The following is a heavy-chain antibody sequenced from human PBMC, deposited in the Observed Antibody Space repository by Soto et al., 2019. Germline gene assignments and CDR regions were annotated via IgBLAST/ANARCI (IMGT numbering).Heavy chain of an antibody. Sequence: HEHLVQSGAEVKRPGASLKVSCKASGYSFTGYYIHWERQAPGQGLEWMGWINPDSGATNYAQNFRGRVTLTSATSISTATMDLTSLTSDATAVYYCARGDYGTGGYPFPYFAYWGQGTLVIVSS. CDR3: ARGDYGTGGYPFPYFAY. J-gene: IGHJ4*02. D-gene: IGHD2-8*02. CDR2: INPDSGAT. V-gene: IGHV1-2*02. CDR1: GYSFTGYY.